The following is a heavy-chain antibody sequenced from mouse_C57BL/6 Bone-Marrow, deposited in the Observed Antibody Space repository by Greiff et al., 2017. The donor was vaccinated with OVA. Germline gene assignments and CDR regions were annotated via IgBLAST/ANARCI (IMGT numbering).Heavy chain of an antibody. Sequence: EVKLMESGAGLVKPGGSLKLSCAASGFTFSSYAMSWVRQTPEKRLEWVAYISSGGDYIYYADTVKGRFTISRDNARNTLYLQMSSLKSEDTAMYYCTSYYSNYEDWFAYWGQGTLVTVSA. D-gene: IGHD2-5*01. CDR1: GFTFSSYA. J-gene: IGHJ3*01. CDR2: ISSGGDYI. CDR3: TSYYSNYEDWFAY. V-gene: IGHV5-9-1*02.